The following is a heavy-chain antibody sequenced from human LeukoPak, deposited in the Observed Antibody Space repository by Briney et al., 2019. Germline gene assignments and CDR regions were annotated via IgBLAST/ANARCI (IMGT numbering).Heavy chain of an antibody. CDR1: GGTFSSYA. D-gene: IGHD2-15*01. V-gene: IGHV1-69*01. CDR3: ARDLVCSGGSCFSS. J-gene: IGHJ5*02. Sequence: VASVKVSCKASGGTFSSYAISWVRQAPGQGLEWMGGIIPIFGTANYAQKFQGRVTITADGSTSTAYMELSSLRSEDTAVYYCARDLVCSGGSCFSSWGQGTLVTVSS. CDR2: IIPIFGTA.